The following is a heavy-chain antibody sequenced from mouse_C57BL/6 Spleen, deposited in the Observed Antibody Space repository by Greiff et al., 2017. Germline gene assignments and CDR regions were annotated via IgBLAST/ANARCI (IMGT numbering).Heavy chain of an antibody. J-gene: IGHJ4*01. D-gene: IGHD2-1*01. Sequence: VQLQQSGPGLVQPSQSLSITCTVSGFSLTSYGVHWVRQSPGKGLEWLGVIWRGGSTDYNAAYMSRLSITKDNSKSQVCFKMNSLQADDNAIYYCAKAYGNYFAMDYWGQGTSVTVSS. V-gene: IGHV2-5*01. CDR3: AKAYGNYFAMDY. CDR2: IWRGGST. CDR1: GFSLTSYG.